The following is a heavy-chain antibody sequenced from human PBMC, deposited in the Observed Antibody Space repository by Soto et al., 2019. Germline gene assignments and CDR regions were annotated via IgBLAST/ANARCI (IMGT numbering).Heavy chain of an antibody. CDR1: GYTFTSYG. D-gene: IGHD5-18*01. J-gene: IGHJ5*02. V-gene: IGHV1-18*01. CDR3: SRCPGYHP. CDR2: ISAYNGNT. Sequence: QVQLVQSGAEVKKPGASVKVSCKASGYTFTSYGISWVRQAPGQGLEWMGWISAYNGNTNYAQKLQGRVTITTDTGTSTGSMEPRGLTSDHTGEEYCSRCPGYHPRGQGSLVTVCS.